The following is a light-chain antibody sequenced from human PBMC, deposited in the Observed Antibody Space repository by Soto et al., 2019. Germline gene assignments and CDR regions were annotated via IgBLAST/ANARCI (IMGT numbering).Light chain of an antibody. Sequence: QSALTQPASVSGSPGQSITISCTGTSSDVGGYNYVSWYQQYPGKAPKLMIYEVSNRPSGVSNRFSGSKSGNTASLTISGLQDEDEADYYCSSFTSSTTRVFGGGTQLTV. V-gene: IGLV2-14*01. CDR2: EVS. CDR3: SSFTSSTTRV. J-gene: IGLJ3*02. CDR1: SSDVGGYNY.